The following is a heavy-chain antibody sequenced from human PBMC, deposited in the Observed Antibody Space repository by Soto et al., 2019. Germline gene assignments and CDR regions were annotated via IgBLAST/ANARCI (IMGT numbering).Heavy chain of an antibody. CDR3: ARGSGIVALPGELEDVKYDY. CDR2: INESGST. CDR1: GQSFSGHS. D-gene: IGHD1-1*01. Sequence: QVQLQQWGAGLVKPSETLSLSCAVYGQSFSGHSWAWIRQPPGKGLEWIGEINESGSTYYKPSLKSPVTISTDTSTNQFSLKLSSVSAADTAAYFCARGSGIVALPGELEDVKYDYWGQGTLVNVSS. J-gene: IGHJ4*02. V-gene: IGHV4-34*01.